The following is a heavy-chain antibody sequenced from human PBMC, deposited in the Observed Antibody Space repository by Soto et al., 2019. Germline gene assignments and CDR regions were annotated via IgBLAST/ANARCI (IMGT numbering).Heavy chain of an antibody. CDR2: LYSGGTS. D-gene: IGHD3-10*01. J-gene: IGHJ4*02. CDR1: GFSISSNY. Sequence: EVQLMETGGGLIQPGGSLRLSCAASGFSISSNYMTWVRQAPGKGLEWVSLLYSGGTSYYADSVKGRFTISRDNSKNTLFLQMNRLKTEDTAVYYCARGQQVSTIRGVQGFDYWGQGTLVTVSS. V-gene: IGHV3-53*02. CDR3: ARGQQVSTIRGVQGFDY.